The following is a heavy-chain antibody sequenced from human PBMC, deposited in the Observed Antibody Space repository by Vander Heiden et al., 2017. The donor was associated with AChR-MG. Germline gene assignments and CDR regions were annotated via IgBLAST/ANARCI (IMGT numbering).Heavy chain of an antibody. J-gene: IGHJ6*02. V-gene: IGHV3-23*01. CDR3: ATPGRCSSASCYRGSGMDV. CDR2: ISGSGDTI. D-gene: IGHD2-2*01. CDR1: GFTFSSYA. Sequence: EVQLLESGGGLVQPGGSVSLSWAASGFTFSSYAMSWVRQAPGKGLEWVSTISGSGDTIYYADSVKGRFTISRDNSKNTLYLQMNNLRAEDTAVYYCATPGRCSSASCYRGSGMDVWGQGTTVTGSS.